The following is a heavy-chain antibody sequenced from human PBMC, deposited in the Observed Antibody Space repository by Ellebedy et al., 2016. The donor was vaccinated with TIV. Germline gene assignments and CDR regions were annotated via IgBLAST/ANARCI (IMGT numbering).Heavy chain of an antibody. D-gene: IGHD5-18*01. CDR2: ISGSGGST. J-gene: IGHJ6*02. CDR1: GFTFSSYA. Sequence: GGSLRLSCAASGFTFSSYAMSWVRQAPGKGLEWVSAISGSGGSTYYADSVKGRFTISRDNSKNTLYLQMNSLRAEDTAVYYCARDRRRIQLWFGLAYGMDVWGQGTTVTVSS. CDR3: ARDRRRIQLWFGLAYGMDV. V-gene: IGHV3-23*01.